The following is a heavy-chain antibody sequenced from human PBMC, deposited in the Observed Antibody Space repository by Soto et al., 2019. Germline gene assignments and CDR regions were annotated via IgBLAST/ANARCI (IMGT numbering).Heavy chain of an antibody. J-gene: IGHJ6*02. D-gene: IGHD6-19*01. CDR1: GGTFSSYA. CDR3: ARDDGIAVAGTRDNYYYYGMDV. CDR2: IIPIFGTA. Sequence: GASVKVSCKASGGTFSSYAISWVRQAPGQGXEWMGGIIPIFGTANCAQKFQGRVTITADESTSTAYMELSSLRSEDTAVYYCARDDGIAVAGTRDNYYYYGMDVWGQGTTVTVSS. V-gene: IGHV1-69*13.